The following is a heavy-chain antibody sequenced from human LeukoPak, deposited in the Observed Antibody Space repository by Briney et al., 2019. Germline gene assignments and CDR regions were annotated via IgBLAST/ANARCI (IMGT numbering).Heavy chain of an antibody. Sequence: PGGSLRLSCAASGFTFNDYTMHWVRQAPGKGLEWVSLISWDGGSTYYADSVKGRFTISRDNSKNSLYLQMNSLRTEDTALYYCAKDIGLYSSSALWGMDVWGQGTTVTVS. CDR3: AKDIGLYSSSALWGMDV. J-gene: IGHJ6*02. CDR2: ISWDGGST. CDR1: GFTFNDYT. D-gene: IGHD6-13*01. V-gene: IGHV3-43*01.